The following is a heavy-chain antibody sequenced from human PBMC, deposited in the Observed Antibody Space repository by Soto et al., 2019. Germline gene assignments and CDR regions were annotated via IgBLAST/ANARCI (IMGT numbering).Heavy chain of an antibody. CDR3: ARSRPNCCSTSCSPGRWFDP. CDR2: INHSGST. J-gene: IGHJ5*02. D-gene: IGHD2-2*01. Sequence: QVQLQQWGAGLLKPSETLSLTCAVYGGSFSGYYWSWIRQPPGKGLEWIGEINHSGSTNYNPSLKSRVTISVDTSKNQFSLSLSSATAADTAVYYCARSRPNCCSTSCSPGRWFDPWGQGTLVTVSS. CDR1: GGSFSGYY. V-gene: IGHV4-34*01.